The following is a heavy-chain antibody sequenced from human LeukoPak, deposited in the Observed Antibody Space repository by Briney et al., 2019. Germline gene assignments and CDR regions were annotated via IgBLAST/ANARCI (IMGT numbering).Heavy chain of an antibody. CDR1: GGTFNTYA. V-gene: IGHV1-69*06. CDR3: ATDGRDHDFWSGLPYLSI. Sequence: ASVKVSCTASGGTFNTYAISWVRQAPGQGLEWMGGIIPMFGTANYSQKFQGRVTITADKSTTTAYMELSSLRSEDTAVYYCATDGRDHDFWSGLPYLSIWGQGTLVTVSS. CDR2: IIPMFGTA. D-gene: IGHD3-3*01. J-gene: IGHJ4*02.